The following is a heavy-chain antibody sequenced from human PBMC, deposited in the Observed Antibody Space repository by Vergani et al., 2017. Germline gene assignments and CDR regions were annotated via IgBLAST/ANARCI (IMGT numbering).Heavy chain of an antibody. Sequence: QVQLVQSGAEVKKPGSSLIRSCKASGGSFKNYAFSWVRQAPGQGLEWMGGIIPMFGTTNYAQKLQGRVTITADESTSTAYMELSSLRSEDTAVYYCARSSMAPQGALDIWGQGTKVTVSS. V-gene: IGHV1-69*01. J-gene: IGHJ3*02. CDR3: ARSSMAPQGALDI. CDR1: GGSFKNYA. D-gene: IGHD6-6*01. CDR2: IIPMFGTT.